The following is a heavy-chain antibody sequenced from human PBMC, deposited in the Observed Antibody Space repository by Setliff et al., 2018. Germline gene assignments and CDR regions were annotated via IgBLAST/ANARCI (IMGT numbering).Heavy chain of an antibody. CDR3: ARGRERDYNFWSGYYTYYYYGMDV. V-gene: IGHV1-2*02. Sequence: ASVKVSCKASGYTFTGYYMHWVRQAPGQGLEWMGWINPNSGGTNYAQKFQGRVTMTRDTSISTAYMELSRLTSDDTAVYYCARGRERDYNFWSGYYTYYYYGMDVWGQGTTVT. CDR2: INPNSGGT. CDR1: GYTFTGYY. J-gene: IGHJ6*02. D-gene: IGHD3-3*01.